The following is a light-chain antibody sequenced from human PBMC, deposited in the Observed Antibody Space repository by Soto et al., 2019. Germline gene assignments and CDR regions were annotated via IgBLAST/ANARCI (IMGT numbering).Light chain of an antibody. CDR3: QHYNNWPPWA. CDR2: GAS. CDR1: QSVTNN. Sequence: EIVMTQSPASLSVSPGVRATLSCKASQSVTNNLAWYQQKPGQAPRLLIYGASARATGIPARFSGSGSETEFTLTISSLQSEDSAVYYCQHYNNWPPWAFGQGTKVEIK. J-gene: IGKJ1*01. V-gene: IGKV3-15*01.